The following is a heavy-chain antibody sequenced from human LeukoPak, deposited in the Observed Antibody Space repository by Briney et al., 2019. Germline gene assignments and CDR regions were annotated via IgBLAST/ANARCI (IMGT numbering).Heavy chain of an antibody. J-gene: IGHJ6*03. D-gene: IGHD3-10*01. V-gene: IGHV4-59*01. CDR2: MYYSGST. Sequence: PSETLSLTCSVSGGSFSNYYWSWIRQPPGKGLEYIGYMYYSGSTNYNPSLKSRVAISVDTSKNQFSLKLSSVTAADTAVYYCARGLWFGEGYYYYMDVWGKGTTVTVSS. CDR1: GGSFSNYY. CDR3: ARGLWFGEGYYYYMDV.